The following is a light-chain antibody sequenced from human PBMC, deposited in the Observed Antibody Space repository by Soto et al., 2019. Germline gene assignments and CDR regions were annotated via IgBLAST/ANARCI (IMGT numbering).Light chain of an antibody. CDR3: CSDAGASLWV. CDR2: DVS. J-gene: IGLJ3*02. V-gene: IGLV2-11*01. CDR1: SSDVGGHNL. Sequence: QSALTQPRSVSGSPGQSITISCTGTSSDVGGHNLVSWYQHHPGKAPKLVIYDVSKWPSGVPDRFFGYKSGNTASLTISGLEAEDDADYYCCSDAGASLWVFGRGTKLTVL.